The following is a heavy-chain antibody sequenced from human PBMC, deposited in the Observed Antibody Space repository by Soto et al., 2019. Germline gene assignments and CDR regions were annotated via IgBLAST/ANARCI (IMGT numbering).Heavy chain of an antibody. CDR3: ARRLYDSSGPYFDY. Sequence: SETLSLTCSVSGGSINTKSYYWGWIRQPPGKGLEWIASIYYSGTTYHNPSLKSRVTISVDTSKNQFSLKLRSVTAADTAVYYCARRLYDSSGPYFDYWGQGTTVTV. V-gene: IGHV4-39*01. CDR1: GGSINTKSYY. D-gene: IGHD3-22*01. CDR2: IYYSGTT. J-gene: IGHJ4*03.